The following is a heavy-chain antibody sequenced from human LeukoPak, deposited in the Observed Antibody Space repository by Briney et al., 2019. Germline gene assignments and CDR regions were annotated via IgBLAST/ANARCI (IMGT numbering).Heavy chain of an antibody. CDR3: ARSYYDSSGYYYYGMDV. D-gene: IGHD3-22*01. J-gene: IGHJ6*02. V-gene: IGHV1-3*01. CDR1: GYTFTSYA. Sequence: GASVTVSFTASGYTFTSYAMHWVRQAPEQRLEWMGWINAGNGNTKYSQKFQGRVTITRDTSASTAYMELSSLRSEDTAVYYCARSYYDSSGYYYYGMDVWGQGATVTVSS. CDR2: INAGNGNT.